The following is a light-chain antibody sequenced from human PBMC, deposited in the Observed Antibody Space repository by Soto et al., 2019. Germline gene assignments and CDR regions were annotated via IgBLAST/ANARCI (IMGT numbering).Light chain of an antibody. CDR3: SSYATSSTYV. Sequence: QSALTEPASASGSPGQSITISCTGTSSDVGSYNLVSWYQHHPGKTPKLMIYEGSRRPSGVSNRFSGSKSGNTASLTISGLQAEDEADYYCSSYATSSTYVFGSGTKVTVL. V-gene: IGLV2-23*01. CDR2: EGS. J-gene: IGLJ1*01. CDR1: SSDVGSYNL.